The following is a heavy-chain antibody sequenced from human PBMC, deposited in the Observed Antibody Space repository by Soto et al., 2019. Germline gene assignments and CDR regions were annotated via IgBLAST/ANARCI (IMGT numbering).Heavy chain of an antibody. V-gene: IGHV4-61*08. CDR1: GGSISSGGYY. CDR3: ARGRPQKGGYCSSTSCYSYYYYYMEV. D-gene: IGHD2-2*01. CDR2: IYYSGST. J-gene: IGHJ6*03. Sequence: SETLSLTCTVSGGSISSGGYYWSWIRQHPGKGLEWIGYIYYSGSTNYNPSLKSRVTISVDTSKNQFSLKLSSVTAADTAVYYCARGRPQKGGYCSSTSCYSYYYYYMEVWGKGTTVTLSS.